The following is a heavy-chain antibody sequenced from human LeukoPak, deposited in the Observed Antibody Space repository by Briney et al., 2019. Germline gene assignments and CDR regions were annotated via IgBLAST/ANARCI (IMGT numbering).Heavy chain of an antibody. V-gene: IGHV4-59*08. Sequence: SSETLSLTCTVSGDSISSYYWSWIRQPPGKGLEWIGYIYNSGSTNYNPSLKSRVTISVDTSKNQFSLKLSSVTAADTAVYYCARDYGDSAFDIWGQGTMVTVSS. J-gene: IGHJ3*02. CDR1: GDSISSYY. CDR3: ARDYGDSAFDI. CDR2: IYNSGST. D-gene: IGHD4-17*01.